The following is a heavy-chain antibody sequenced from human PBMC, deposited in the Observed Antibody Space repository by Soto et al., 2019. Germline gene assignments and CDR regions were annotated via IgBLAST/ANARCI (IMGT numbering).Heavy chain of an antibody. CDR2: ISYDGRNK. Sequence: QVQLVESGGGVVQPGRSLRLSCAASGFTFSSYAMHWVRQAPGKGLEWVAVISYDGRNKYYADSVKGRFTISRDNSKNTLYLQMNSLRAEDTAVYYCAREAYCSGGSCYSMKYYYGMDVWGQGTTVTVSS. CDR3: AREAYCSGGSCYSMKYYYGMDV. CDR1: GFTFSSYA. V-gene: IGHV3-30*04. D-gene: IGHD2-15*01. J-gene: IGHJ6*02.